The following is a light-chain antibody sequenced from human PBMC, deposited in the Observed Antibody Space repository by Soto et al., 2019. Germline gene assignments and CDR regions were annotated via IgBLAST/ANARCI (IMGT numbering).Light chain of an antibody. CDR2: GSS. CDR1: QSVSNNY. CDR3: QQYGSSPPYT. Sequence: EVVLTQSPGTLSLSPGESATLSCRASQSVSNNYFAWYQQKPGQAPRLLIFGSSDRATGIPDRFSGSGSGTDFTLTISRLEPEDFAVYYCQQYGSSPPYTFGQGTKLAIK. V-gene: IGKV3-20*01. J-gene: IGKJ2*01.